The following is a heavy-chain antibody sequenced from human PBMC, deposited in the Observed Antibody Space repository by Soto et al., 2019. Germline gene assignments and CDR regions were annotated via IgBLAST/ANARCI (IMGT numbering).Heavy chain of an antibody. D-gene: IGHD5-12*01. CDR2: IYYSGST. V-gene: IGHV4-39*01. CDR1: GGSISSSSYY. CDR3: ASIPDGYDSDY. J-gene: IGHJ4*02. Sequence: PSETLSLTCTVSGGSISSSSYYWGWIRQPPGKGLEWIGSIYYSGSTYYNPSLKSRVTISVDTSKNQFSLKLSSVTAADTAVYYCASIPDGYDSDYWGQGTLVTVS.